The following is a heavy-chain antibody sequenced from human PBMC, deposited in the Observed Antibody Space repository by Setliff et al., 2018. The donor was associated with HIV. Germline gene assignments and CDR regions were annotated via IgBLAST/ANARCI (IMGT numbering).Heavy chain of an antibody. CDR2: IIPISGTA. Sequence: ASVKVSCKASGGTFKNFAINWVRQAPGQGLEWTGGIIPISGTAVYAQNFRGRATVTTDDSTNTAYMEISSLKSDDTAVYFCARVGGIELWNQAYFDYWGQGTLVTVSS. CDR1: GGTFKNFA. CDR3: ARVGGIELWNQAYFDY. D-gene: IGHD1-1*01. V-gene: IGHV1-69*05. J-gene: IGHJ4*02.